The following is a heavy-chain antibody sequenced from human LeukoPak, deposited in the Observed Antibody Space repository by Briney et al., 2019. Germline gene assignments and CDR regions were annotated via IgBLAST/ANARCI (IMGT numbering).Heavy chain of an antibody. V-gene: IGHV1-18*01. CDR1: GYTFTSYG. J-gene: IGHJ4*02. CDR2: ISAYNGNT. CDR3: ARDRASAVWFGELIDY. Sequence: ASVKVSCKASGYTFTSYGISWVRQAPGQGLEWMGWISAYNGNTNYAQKPQGRVTMTTDTSTSTAYMELRSLRSDGTAVYYCARDRASAVWFGELIDYWGQGTLVTVSS. D-gene: IGHD3-10*01.